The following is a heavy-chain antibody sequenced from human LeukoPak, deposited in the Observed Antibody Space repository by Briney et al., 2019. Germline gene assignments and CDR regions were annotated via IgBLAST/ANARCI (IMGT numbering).Heavy chain of an antibody. CDR2: INTNTGNP. CDR1: GYTFTSYA. CDR3: ARDGANTFGGVIATQNFDY. J-gene: IGHJ4*02. D-gene: IGHD3-16*02. V-gene: IGHV7-4-1*02. Sequence: VASVKVSCKASGYTFTSYAMNWVRQAPGQGLEWMGWINTNTGNPMYAQGFTGRFVFSLDTSVNTAYLQISSLKAEDTAVYYCARDGANTFGGVIATQNFDYWGQGTLVTVSS.